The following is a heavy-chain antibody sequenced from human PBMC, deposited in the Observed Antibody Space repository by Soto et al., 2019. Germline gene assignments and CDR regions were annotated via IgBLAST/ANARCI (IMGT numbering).Heavy chain of an antibody. CDR1: GFSLSTSGVG. J-gene: IGHJ2*01. CDR2: IYWDDDK. D-gene: IGHD1-1*01. V-gene: IGHV2-5*02. Sequence: QITVKESGPKLVKPSQTLTLTCAFSGFSLSTSGVGVGWVRQPPGNAPEWLALIYWDDDKRYRPSLKSRLSICKDTAKDQVVCTMTNMDPVDRATYCFVPQAWNNKNYYFDLWGRGTLVTVSS. CDR3: VPQAWNNKNYYFDL.